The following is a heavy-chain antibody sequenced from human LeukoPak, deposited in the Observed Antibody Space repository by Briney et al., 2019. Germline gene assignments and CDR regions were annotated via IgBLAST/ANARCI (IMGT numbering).Heavy chain of an antibody. Sequence: GGSLRLSCAASGFTFSSYAMHWVRQAPGKGLEWVAVISYDGSNKYYADSVKGRFTISRDNSKNTLYLQMNSLRAEDTAVYYCARDFRQLGNDYWGQGTLVTVSS. CDR3: ARDFRQLGNDY. D-gene: IGHD5-18*01. J-gene: IGHJ4*02. CDR2: ISYDGSNK. V-gene: IGHV3-30*14. CDR1: GFTFSSYA.